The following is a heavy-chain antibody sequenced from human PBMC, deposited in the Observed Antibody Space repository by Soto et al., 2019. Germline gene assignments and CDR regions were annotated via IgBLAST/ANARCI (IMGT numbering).Heavy chain of an antibody. CDR2: IYYCGST. D-gene: IGHD2-21*02. V-gene: IGHV4-59*01. CDR3: ARDLQGDIENYGMDV. Sequence: SETLSLTCTFSCGSIISYYRSWIRQPPGKGLEWIGYIYYCGSTNYNPSLKSRVTISVDTSKNQFSLKLSSVTAADTAVYYCARDLQGDIENYGMDVWGQGTTVTVSS. J-gene: IGHJ6*02. CDR1: CGSIISYY.